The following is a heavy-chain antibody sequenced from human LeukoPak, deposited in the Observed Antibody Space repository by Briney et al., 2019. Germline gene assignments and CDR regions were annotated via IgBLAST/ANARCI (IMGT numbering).Heavy chain of an antibody. CDR3: ARARYDYVWGSYRYYFDY. CDR1: GGSISSGDYY. CDR2: IYYSGST. J-gene: IGHJ4*02. V-gene: IGHV4-30-4*01. D-gene: IGHD3-16*02. Sequence: SQTLSLTCTVSGGSISSGDYYWSWIRRPPGKGLEWIGYIYYSGSTYYNPSLKSRVTISVDTSKNQFSLKLSSVTAADTAVYYCARARYDYVWGSYRYYFDYWGQGTLVTVSS.